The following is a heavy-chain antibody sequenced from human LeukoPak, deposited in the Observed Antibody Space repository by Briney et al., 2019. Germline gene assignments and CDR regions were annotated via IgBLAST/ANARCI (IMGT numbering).Heavy chain of an antibody. CDR3: AREGRWSITMIVDY. CDR2: IWYDGSNK. J-gene: IGHJ4*02. V-gene: IGHV3-33*01. CDR1: GFTFSSYG. D-gene: IGHD3-22*01. Sequence: GGSLRLSCAASGFTFSSYGMHWVRQAPGKGLEWVAVIWYDGSNKYYADSVKGRFTISRDNPKNTLYLQMNSLRAEDTAVYYCAREGRWSITMIVDYWGQGTLVTVSS.